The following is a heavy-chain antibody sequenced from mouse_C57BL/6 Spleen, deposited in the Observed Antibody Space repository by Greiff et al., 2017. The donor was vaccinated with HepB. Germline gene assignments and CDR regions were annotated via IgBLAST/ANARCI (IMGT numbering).Heavy chain of an antibody. CDR1: GFTFSNYW. CDR3: TGLYRDY. D-gene: IGHD2-14*01. V-gene: IGHV6-3*01. J-gene: IGHJ2*01. CDR2: IRWKSDTYDT. Sequence: EVMLVESGGGLVQPGGSMKFSCVASGFTFSNYWMNWVRQSTEKGLEWVAQIRWKSDTYDTHYAVYVKGRFTISKDDSNSSVYLPMNNLRAEDTGIYYCTGLYRDYWGQGTTLTVSS.